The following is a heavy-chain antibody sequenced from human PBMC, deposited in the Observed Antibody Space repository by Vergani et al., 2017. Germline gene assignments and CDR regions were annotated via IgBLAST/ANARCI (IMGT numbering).Heavy chain of an antibody. J-gene: IGHJ6*02. V-gene: IGHV4-30-4*01. D-gene: IGHD3-22*01. Sequence: QVQLQESGPGLVKPSQTLSLTCTVSGGSISSVDYYWSWIRQPPGKGLEWIGYIYYSGSTYYNPSLKSRVTISVDTSKNQFSLTLGSVTAADTAVYYCARVRRHDSSGYYYYYGMYVWGQGTTVTVSS. CDR3: ARVRRHDSSGYYYYYGMYV. CDR2: IYYSGST. CDR1: GGSISSVDYY.